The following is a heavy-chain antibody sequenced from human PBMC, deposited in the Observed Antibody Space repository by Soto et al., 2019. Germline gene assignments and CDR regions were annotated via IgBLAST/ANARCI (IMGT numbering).Heavy chain of an antibody. Sequence: EVQLLESGGDLVQPGGSLRLSCAASGFTFSSYAMSWVRQAPGKGLEWVSSITGSGGTTFYADSVKGRLTISRDNSKNTLYVQMDILRAEDTVVYYCAKDLSPNMGCMDVWGPGTTVTVSS. CDR2: ITGSGGTT. D-gene: IGHD3-10*01. CDR3: AKDLSPNMGCMDV. V-gene: IGHV3-23*01. CDR1: GFTFSSYA. J-gene: IGHJ6*02.